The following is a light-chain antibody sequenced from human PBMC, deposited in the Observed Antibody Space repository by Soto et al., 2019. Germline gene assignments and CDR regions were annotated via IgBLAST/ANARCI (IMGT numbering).Light chain of an antibody. V-gene: IGKV3-20*01. CDR2: GAS. J-gene: IGKJ5*01. CDR1: QSVSSNY. Sequence: EIVLTQSPGTLSLSQGERATLSCRAIQSVSSNYLAWYQQKPGQAPRLLIYGASTRATGIPDRFSGSGSGTDFTLTISRLEPEDFAVYYCQQYGRSPPMTFGQGTRLEIK. CDR3: QQYGRSPPMT.